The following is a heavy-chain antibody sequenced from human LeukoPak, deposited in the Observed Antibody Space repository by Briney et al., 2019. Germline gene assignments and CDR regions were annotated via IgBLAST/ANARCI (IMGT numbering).Heavy chain of an antibody. D-gene: IGHD6-6*01. CDR3: ARARVRAARPEDY. CDR1: GYTFTGYY. Sequence: ASVKVSCKASGYTFTGYYMHWVRQAPGQGLEWMGWINPNSGGTNYAQKFQGRVTMTRDTSISTAYMELSRLRSDDTAVYYCARARVRAARPEDYWGQGTLVTVSS. V-gene: IGHV1-2*02. CDR2: INPNSGGT. J-gene: IGHJ4*02.